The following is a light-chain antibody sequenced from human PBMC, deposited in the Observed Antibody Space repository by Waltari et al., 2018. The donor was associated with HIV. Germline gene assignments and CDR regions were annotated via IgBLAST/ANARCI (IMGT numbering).Light chain of an antibody. Sequence: EIVLTQSPGTLSLSPGERATLSCRASRCVRSRYLAWYQQKPGQAPRLLIYGASNRATGIPDRLSGSGSGTDFTLTINRLEPEDFAVYYCQQYGSSPRTFGQGTKVEIK. CDR3: QQYGSSPRT. CDR1: RCVRSRY. J-gene: IGKJ1*01. V-gene: IGKV3-20*01. CDR2: GAS.